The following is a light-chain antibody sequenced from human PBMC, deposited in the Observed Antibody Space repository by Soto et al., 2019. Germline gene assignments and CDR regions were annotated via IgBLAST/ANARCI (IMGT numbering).Light chain of an antibody. V-gene: IGKV1-6*01. Sequence: AIQMTQSPSSLSASVGDRVTITCRASQGIRNDLGWYQQKPGRAPKLLIYAASSLQSGVPARFGGSGSGTDFTLTISSLQPEDFATYYCLQDYNSPRTFGQGTKVEIK. CDR2: AAS. J-gene: IGKJ1*01. CDR1: QGIRND. CDR3: LQDYNSPRT.